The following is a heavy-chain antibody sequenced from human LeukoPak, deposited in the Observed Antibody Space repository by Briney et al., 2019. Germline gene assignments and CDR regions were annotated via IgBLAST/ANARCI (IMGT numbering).Heavy chain of an antibody. Sequence: SETLSLTCAVYGGSFSGYYWSWIRQPPGKGLEWIGEINHSGSTNYNPSLKSRVTISVDTSKNQFSLKLSSVTAADTAVYYCARLSNYYYFDYWGQGTLVTVSS. CDR3: ARLSNYYYFDY. CDR1: GGSFSGYY. CDR2: INHSGST. J-gene: IGHJ4*02. D-gene: IGHD4-11*01. V-gene: IGHV4-34*01.